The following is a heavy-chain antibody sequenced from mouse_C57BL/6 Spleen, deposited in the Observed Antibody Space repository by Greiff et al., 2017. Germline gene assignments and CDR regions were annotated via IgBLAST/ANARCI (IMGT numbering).Heavy chain of an antibody. Sequence: VKLVESGPELVKPGASVKISCKASGYSFSSSWMNWVKQRPGKGLEWIGRIYPGDGDTNYNGKFKGKATLTADKSSSTAYMQLSSLTSEDSAVSFCAREGVVARNFDVWGTGTTVTVSS. V-gene: IGHV1-82*01. CDR2: IYPGDGDT. CDR3: AREGVVARNFDV. D-gene: IGHD1-1*01. CDR1: GYSFSSSW. J-gene: IGHJ1*03.